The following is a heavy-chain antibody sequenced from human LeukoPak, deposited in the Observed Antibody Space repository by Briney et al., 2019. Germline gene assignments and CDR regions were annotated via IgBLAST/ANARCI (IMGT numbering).Heavy chain of an antibody. CDR1: GFTFSSYG. CDR2: ISYDGSNK. D-gene: IGHD3-22*01. CDR3: AKDGPTYYYDSSGYFDY. V-gene: IGHV3-30*18. Sequence: PGGSLRLSCAASGFTFSSYGMHWVRQAPGKGLEWVAVISYDGSNKYYADSVKGRFTISRDNSKNTLYLQMNSLRAEDTAVYYCAKDGPTYYYDSSGYFDYWGQGTLVTVSS. J-gene: IGHJ4*02.